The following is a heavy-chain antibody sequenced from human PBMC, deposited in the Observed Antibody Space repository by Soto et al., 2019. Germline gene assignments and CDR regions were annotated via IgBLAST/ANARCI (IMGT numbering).Heavy chain of an antibody. J-gene: IGHJ4*02. V-gene: IGHV3-48*02. CDR3: VGVTMTAVSKTDS. CDR1: GFTFTTYS. CDR2: ISNTGSTI. Sequence: EVQLVESGGGLVQPGGSLRLSCAASGFTFTTYSMNWVRLAPGKGLEWLSYISNTGSTIYYADSVKGRFTISRDNAKNSVCLQMSALRDEDTARYYCVGVTMTAVSKTDSRGQRALVTVSS. D-gene: IGHD2-21*02.